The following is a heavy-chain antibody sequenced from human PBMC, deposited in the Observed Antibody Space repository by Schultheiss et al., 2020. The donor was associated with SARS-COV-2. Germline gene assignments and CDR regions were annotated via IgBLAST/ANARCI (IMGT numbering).Heavy chain of an antibody. CDR3: AHRRRQQQARITVTFDP. V-gene: IGHV2-5*01. CDR2: IYWNDDK. J-gene: IGHJ5*02. D-gene: IGHD6-13*01. CDR1: GGSISSYYW. Sequence: TLSLTCTVSGGSISSYYWSWIRQPAGKALEWLALIYWNDDKRYSPSLKSRLTITKDTSKNQVVLTMTNMDPVDTATYYCAHRRRQQQARITVTFDPWGQGTLVTVSS.